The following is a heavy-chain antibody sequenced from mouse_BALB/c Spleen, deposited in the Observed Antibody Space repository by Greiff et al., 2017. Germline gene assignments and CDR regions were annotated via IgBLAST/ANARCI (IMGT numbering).Heavy chain of an antibody. CDR2: ISSGGSYT. CDR1: GFTFSSYA. J-gene: IGHJ3*01. Sequence: DVMLVESGGGLVKPGGSLKLSCAASGFTFSSYAMSWVRQTPEKRLEWVATISSGGSYTYYPDSVKGRFTISRDNAKNTLYLQMSSLRSEDTAMYYCARQSGDGNWFAYWGQGTLVTVSA. CDR3: ARQSGDGNWFAY. D-gene: IGHD2-1*01. V-gene: IGHV5-9-3*01.